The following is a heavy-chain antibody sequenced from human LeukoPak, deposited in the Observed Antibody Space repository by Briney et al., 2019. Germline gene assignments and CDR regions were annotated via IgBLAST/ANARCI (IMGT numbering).Heavy chain of an antibody. D-gene: IGHD2-15*01. Sequence: PGGSLRLSCAGSGFTFSTYGIHWVRQAPGKGLEWVAVISNDGTKKFYGDSVKGRFTISRDNSKNTVYLQVNTLGTEDTAVYYCAIGVVGAHAMDVWGQGTTVTVSS. J-gene: IGHJ6*02. V-gene: IGHV3-30*03. CDR3: AIGVVGAHAMDV. CDR1: GFTFSTYG. CDR2: ISNDGTKK.